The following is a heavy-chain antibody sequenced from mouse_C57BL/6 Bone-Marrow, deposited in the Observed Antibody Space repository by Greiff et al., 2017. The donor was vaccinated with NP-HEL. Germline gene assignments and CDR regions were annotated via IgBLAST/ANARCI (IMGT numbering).Heavy chain of an antibody. J-gene: IGHJ2*01. CDR1: GFSLSTFGMG. CDR3: ARMDGSSLYYFDY. D-gene: IGHD1-1*01. Sequence: QVTLKVCGPGILQPSQTLSLTCSFSGFSLSTFGMGVGWIRQPSGKGLEWLAHISWDDDKYYNPALKSRPTISKDTSKNQVFLKLANVDTADTATYYCARMDGSSLYYFDYWGQGTTLTVSS. CDR2: ISWDDDK. V-gene: IGHV8-8*01.